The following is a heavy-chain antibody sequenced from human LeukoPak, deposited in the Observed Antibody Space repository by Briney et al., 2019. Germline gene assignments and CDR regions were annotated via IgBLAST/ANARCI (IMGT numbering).Heavy chain of an antibody. Sequence: QPGRSLRLSCAASGLTFSTSAMGWVSQAPGKGLEWVSAISGSGGGTDYADSVRGRFTTSRDNSKSTLYLQMNSLRAEDTAVYYCARLQGPFNIVGRYWGQGTLVTVSS. CDR2: ISGSGGGT. CDR3: ARLQGPFNIVGRY. V-gene: IGHV3-23*01. CDR1: GLTFSTSA. J-gene: IGHJ4*02. D-gene: IGHD5-12*01.